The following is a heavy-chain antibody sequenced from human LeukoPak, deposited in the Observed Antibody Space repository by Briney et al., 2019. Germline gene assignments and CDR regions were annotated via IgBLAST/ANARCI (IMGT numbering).Heavy chain of an antibody. J-gene: IGHJ3*02. CDR1: GDTFTTCA. V-gene: IGHV1-3*01. Sequence: GASVKVSCKSSGDTFTTCAVHWVRQAPGQRLEWMGWIHADSGNTKYSQKLQGRVAIARDTSASTIYMELTSLRIEDTAVYFCTIGLAGDWDAFDIWGLGTMVTVSS. CDR3: TIGLAGDWDAFDI. CDR2: IHADSGNT. D-gene: IGHD6-19*01.